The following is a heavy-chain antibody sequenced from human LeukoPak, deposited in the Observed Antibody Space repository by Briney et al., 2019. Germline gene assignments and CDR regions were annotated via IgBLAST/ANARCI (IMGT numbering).Heavy chain of an antibody. CDR1: GFTVGNNY. CDR2: IYSGDTT. CDR3: AKDRYGSGSYYPTPFDY. D-gene: IGHD3-10*01. Sequence: GGSLRLSGAASGFTVGNNYMSWVRQAPGKGLEWVSVIYSGDTTYYADSVKGRFTISRDNSKNTLYLQMNSLRAEDTAVYYCAKDRYGSGSYYPTPFDYWGQGTLVTVSS. V-gene: IGHV3-53*01. J-gene: IGHJ4*02.